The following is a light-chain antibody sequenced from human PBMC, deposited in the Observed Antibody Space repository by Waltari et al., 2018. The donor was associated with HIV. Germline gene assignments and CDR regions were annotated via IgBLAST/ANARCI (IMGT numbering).Light chain of an antibody. CDR1: SGSIASNY. CDR3: QSYDSSNHWV. V-gene: IGLV6-57*02. Sequence: FMLTQPHSVSASPGKTVTISCTGSSGSIASNYVQWYQQPPGSAPTTVIYEDNQRPPGVPDRFTGSIESSSNSASLTISGLKTEDEADYYCQSYDSSNHWVVGGGTKLTVL. J-gene: IGLJ3*02. CDR2: EDN.